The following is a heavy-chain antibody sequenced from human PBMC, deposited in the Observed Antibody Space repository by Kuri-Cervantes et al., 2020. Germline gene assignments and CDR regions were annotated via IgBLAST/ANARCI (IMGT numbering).Heavy chain of an antibody. V-gene: IGHV1-69*08. CDR3: ARDSNGDYDY. D-gene: IGHD4-17*01. J-gene: IGHJ4*02. CDR1: GSTFSNYS. CDR2: IIPILGTT. Sequence: SVKVSCKTSGSTFSNYSIGWVRQAPGEGLAWMGGIIPILGTTHYAQKFQDRVTFTADKSTTTAYMELSSLRSEDTAVYYCARDSNGDYDYWGQGTLVTVSS.